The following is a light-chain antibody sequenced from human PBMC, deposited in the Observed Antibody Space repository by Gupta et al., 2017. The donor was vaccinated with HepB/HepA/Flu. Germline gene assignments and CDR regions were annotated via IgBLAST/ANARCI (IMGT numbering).Light chain of an antibody. CDR3: GSYACSNSCNVV. V-gene: IGLV2-8*01. J-gene: IGLJ2*01. CDR2: DIN. CDR1: RRALGGYNS. Sequence: QSALTQPPSPSGSPGPSATISCPATRRALGGYNSVSWYQQPPVKAPKLMMYDINKRPSGAADRVPGSRSGNAATVTVSGLQAEDEADYYCGSYACSNSCNVVFGGGTKLTVL.